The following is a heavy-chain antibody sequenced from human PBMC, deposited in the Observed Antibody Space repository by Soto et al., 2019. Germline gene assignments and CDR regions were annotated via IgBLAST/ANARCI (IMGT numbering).Heavy chain of an antibody. CDR1: GFIFDDYA. CDR2: ISWNSGSI. Sequence: PGGSLRLSCAASGFIFDDYAMHWVRQAPGRGLEWVSGISWNSGSIGYADSVKGRFTISRDNAKKSLYLQMNSLRAEDTAVYYWARVAKLLWFGELQLPDYFDYWGQGTLVTVSS. D-gene: IGHD3-10*01. CDR3: ARVAKLLWFGELQLPDYFDY. V-gene: IGHV3-9*01. J-gene: IGHJ4*02.